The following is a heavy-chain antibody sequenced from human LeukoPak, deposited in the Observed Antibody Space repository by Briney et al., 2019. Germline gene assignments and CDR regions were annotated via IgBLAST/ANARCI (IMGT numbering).Heavy chain of an antibody. V-gene: IGHV3-53*01. CDR1: GFTVSSNY. CDR3: TRVGYIDEGIDY. CDR2: IYSGGST. J-gene: IGHJ4*02. D-gene: IGHD5-24*01. Sequence: GGSLRLSCAASGFTVSSNYMSWVRQAPGKGLEWVSVIYSGGSTYYADSVKGRFTVSRDNAKNSLYLQMNSLRAEDTAIYYCTRVGYIDEGIDYWGQGTLVTVSS.